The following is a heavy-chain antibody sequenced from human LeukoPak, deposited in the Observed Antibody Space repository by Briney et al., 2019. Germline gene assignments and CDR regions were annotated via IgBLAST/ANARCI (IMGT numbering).Heavy chain of an antibody. Sequence: SETLSLTCTVSGGSISSSSYYWGWIRQPPGKGLEWIGSIYYSGSTYYNPSLKSRVTISVDTSKNQFSLKLSSVTAADTAVYYCATTLAAANRFDYWGQGTLVTVSS. CDR3: ATTLAAANRFDY. V-gene: IGHV4-39*01. J-gene: IGHJ4*02. D-gene: IGHD6-13*01. CDR1: GGSISSSSYY. CDR2: IYYSGST.